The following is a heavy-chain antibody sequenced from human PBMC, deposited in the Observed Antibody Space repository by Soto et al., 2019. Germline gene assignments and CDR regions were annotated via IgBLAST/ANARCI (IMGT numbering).Heavy chain of an antibody. CDR2: VFYSGST. J-gene: IGHJ4*02. CDR1: GGSISNYY. D-gene: IGHD5-12*01. Sequence: SETLSLTCTVSGGSISNYYWTWIRQPPGKGLEWIGYVFYSGSTNYNPSLKSRVTMSVDTSKKQFSLKLGSVTAADTAVYYCASHRYSASYYDGYWGQGTLVTVSS. V-gene: IGHV4-59*01. CDR3: ASHRYSASYYDGY.